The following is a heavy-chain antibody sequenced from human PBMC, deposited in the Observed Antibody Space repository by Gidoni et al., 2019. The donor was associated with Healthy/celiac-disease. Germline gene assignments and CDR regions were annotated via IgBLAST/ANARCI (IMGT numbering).Heavy chain of an antibody. J-gene: IGHJ6*02. CDR1: GFTFEDYA. Sequence: EVQLVESGGVVVQPGGSLRLSCAASGFTFEDYAMHWVRQAPGKGLEWVSLISWDGGSTYYADSVKGRFTISRDNSKNSLYLQMNSLRAEDTALYYCARDGYNYDYYYGMDVWGQGTTVTVSS. D-gene: IGHD5-12*01. V-gene: IGHV3-43D*03. CDR3: ARDGYNYDYYYGMDV. CDR2: ISWDGGST.